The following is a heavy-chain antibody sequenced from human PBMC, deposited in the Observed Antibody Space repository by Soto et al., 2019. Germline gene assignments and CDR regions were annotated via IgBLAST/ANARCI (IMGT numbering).Heavy chain of an antibody. CDR2: ISGGGGST. J-gene: IGHJ4*02. CDR1: GFTFSSYA. Sequence: EVPLLESGGGLVQPGGSLRLSCAASGFTFSSYAMSWVRQAPGKGLEWVSAISGGGGSTNYADSVKGRFTISRDNSKNTLYLQMNSLRAEDTAVYYCANSRGACIGGCWGQGTLVTVSS. D-gene: IGHD2-15*01. V-gene: IGHV3-23*01. CDR3: ANSRGACIGGC.